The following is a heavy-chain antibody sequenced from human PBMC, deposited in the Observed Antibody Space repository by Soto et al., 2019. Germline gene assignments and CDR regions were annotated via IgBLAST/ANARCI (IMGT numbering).Heavy chain of an antibody. CDR1: GIRFSSYE. CDR2: ISESGYST. V-gene: IGHV3-48*03. D-gene: IGHD3-3*01. Sequence: GGSLRLSCAASGIRFSSYEMNWVRQAPGKGLEWISYISESGYSTYYADAVKGRFAISRDNAKNLLYLQMNSLRVDDTAGYYCARDRTEFYDFFRGAYGLDVWGQGTTVTVSS. J-gene: IGHJ6*02. CDR3: ARDRTEFYDFFRGAYGLDV.